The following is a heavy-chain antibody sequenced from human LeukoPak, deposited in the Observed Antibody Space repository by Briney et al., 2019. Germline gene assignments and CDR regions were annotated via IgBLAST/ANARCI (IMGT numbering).Heavy chain of an antibody. CDR1: GYTFTGYY. CDR2: INPNSGGT. J-gene: IGHJ5*02. CDR3: ARDYYGLGRWFDP. D-gene: IGHD3-10*01. Sequence: GASVKVSCKASGYTFTGYYMHWVRQAPGQGLEWMGWINPNSGGTNYAQKFQGRVTMTRDTSISTAYMELSRLRSDDTAVYYCARDYYGLGRWFDPWGQGTLVTVSS. V-gene: IGHV1-2*02.